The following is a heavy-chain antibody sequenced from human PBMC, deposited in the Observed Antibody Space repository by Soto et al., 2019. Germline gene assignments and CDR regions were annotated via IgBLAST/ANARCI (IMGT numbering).Heavy chain of an antibody. CDR3: ARGFCTTTTCLVGDF. J-gene: IGHJ4*02. V-gene: IGHV1-46*01. Sequence: QVQLVQSGAEVKKPGASVKISCKSSGYTFTSYYMHWVRQAPGQGLEWMGMINPSGSSTNYAQRFQGRVTMTRDTSTSTVYMDLSDLRSEDTAVYYCARGFCTTTTCLVGDFWGQGTLVTVSS. D-gene: IGHD2-2*01. CDR2: INPSGSST. CDR1: GYTFTSYY.